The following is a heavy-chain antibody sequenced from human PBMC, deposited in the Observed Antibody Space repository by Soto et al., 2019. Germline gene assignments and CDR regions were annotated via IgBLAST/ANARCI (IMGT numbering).Heavy chain of an antibody. J-gene: IGHJ4*02. Sequence: PGGSLRLSSVASGFTFSNYAMNWVRQAPGKGLEWVAVISYDGSNKYYADSVKGRITISRDNSRNTLYLQMNNLRAEDTAMYYCARDLGNNYGSFAYWGQGTLVTVSS. CDR3: ARDLGNNYGSFAY. V-gene: IGHV3-30-3*01. CDR1: GFTFSNYA. D-gene: IGHD4-17*01. CDR2: ISYDGSNK.